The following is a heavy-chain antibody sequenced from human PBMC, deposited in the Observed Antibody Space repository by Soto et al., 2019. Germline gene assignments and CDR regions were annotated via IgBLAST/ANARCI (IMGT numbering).Heavy chain of an antibody. CDR3: ARGGSLYWYFDL. J-gene: IGHJ2*01. CDR2: INAGNGNT. V-gene: IGHV1-3*01. D-gene: IGHD1-26*01. Sequence: GASVKVSCKASGHTFTSYAMHWVRQAPGQRLEWMGWINAGNGNTKYSQKFQGRVTITRDTSASTAYMELSSLRSEDTAVYYCARGGSLYWYFDLWGRGTLVTVSS. CDR1: GHTFTSYA.